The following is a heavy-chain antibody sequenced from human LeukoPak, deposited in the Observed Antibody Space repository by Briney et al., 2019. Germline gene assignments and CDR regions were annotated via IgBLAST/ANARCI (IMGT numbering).Heavy chain of an antibody. J-gene: IGHJ5*02. V-gene: IGHV1-18*01. Sequence: ASVKVSCKASGYTFTSYGINWVRQAPGQGLEWMGWISAYNGNTNYAQKLQGRVTMTTDTSTSTAYMELRGLRSDDTAVYYCAREDAGTFLVRYSRVPLGWFDPWGQGTLVTVSS. CDR2: ISAYNGNT. CDR1: GYTFTSYG. D-gene: IGHD6-19*01. CDR3: AREDAGTFLVRYSRVPLGWFDP.